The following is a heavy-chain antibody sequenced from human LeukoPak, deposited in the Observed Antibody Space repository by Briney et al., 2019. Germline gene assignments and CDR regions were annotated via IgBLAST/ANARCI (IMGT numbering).Heavy chain of an antibody. Sequence: GGSLRLSCAASGFMFSSNWMSWVRLAPGKGLEWLSYISGVGGTIHYADSVKGRFTTSRDNAKNSLYLQLNSLRAEDTAVYYCASLIKIEAWGQGTLVTVSS. J-gene: IGHJ5*02. CDR1: GFMFSSNW. V-gene: IGHV3-48*01. CDR2: ISGVGGTI. CDR3: ASLIKIEA.